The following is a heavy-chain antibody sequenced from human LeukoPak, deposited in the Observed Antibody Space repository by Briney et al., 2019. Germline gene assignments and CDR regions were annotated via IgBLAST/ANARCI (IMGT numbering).Heavy chain of an antibody. Sequence: GASVKVSCKASGYTFTGYYMHWVRQAPGQGLEWMGWINPNSGGTNYAQNFQGRVTLTRDTSVSTAYMELRWLRSDDRAVYYCARGPRQRYSDWLLFSGSFEYWGQGTPVTVSS. D-gene: IGHD3-9*01. CDR1: GYTFTGYY. CDR3: ARGPRQRYSDWLLFSGSFEY. V-gene: IGHV1-2*02. J-gene: IGHJ4*02. CDR2: INPNSGGT.